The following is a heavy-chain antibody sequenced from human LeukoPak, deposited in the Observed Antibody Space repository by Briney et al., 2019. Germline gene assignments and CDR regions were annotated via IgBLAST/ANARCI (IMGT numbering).Heavy chain of an antibody. CDR2: ITTSSSYI. CDR3: ATGGVHYYDTSADY. J-gene: IGHJ4*02. Sequence: GGSRRLSCAASGFTFSRSSMNWVRQAPGKGLEWVSSITTSSSYIYYTDSVKGRFTISRDNAKNSLYLQMNSLRGEDTAVYYCATGGVHYYDTSADYWGQGTLVTVSS. V-gene: IGHV3-21*01. D-gene: IGHD3-22*01. CDR1: GFTFSRSS.